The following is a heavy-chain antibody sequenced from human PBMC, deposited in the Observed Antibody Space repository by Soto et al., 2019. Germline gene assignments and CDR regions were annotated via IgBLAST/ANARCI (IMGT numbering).Heavy chain of an antibody. CDR2: IYSGGST. Sequence: EVPLVESGGGLIQPGGSLRLSSAASGFTVSISYMSWVRQAPGKGLEWVSVIYSGGSTYYADSVQGRFTISRDNSKNTLYLQMNSLRAEDTAMYYCARDTFNMWGQGTMVTVSS. CDR3: ARDTFNM. V-gene: IGHV3-53*01. CDR1: GFTVSISY. J-gene: IGHJ3*02.